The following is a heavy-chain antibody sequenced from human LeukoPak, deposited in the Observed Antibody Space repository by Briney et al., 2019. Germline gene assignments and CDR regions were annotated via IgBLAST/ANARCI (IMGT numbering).Heavy chain of an antibody. CDR2: IYYSGST. Sequence: PSQTLSFTGTDPGGSISSDAYFWSSIRQHPGRGLASIGYIYYSGSTYYNPSLKSRVTISVDTSKNQFSLKLSSVTAADTAVYYCARTRIATRHFDYWGQGAMVTVSS. V-gene: IGHV4-31*03. CDR3: ARTRIATRHFDY. D-gene: IGHD6-6*01. CDR1: GGSISSDAYF. J-gene: IGHJ4*02.